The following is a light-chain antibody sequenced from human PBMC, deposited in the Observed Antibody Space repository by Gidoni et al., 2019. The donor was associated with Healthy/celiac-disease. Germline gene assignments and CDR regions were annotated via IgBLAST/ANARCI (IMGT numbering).Light chain of an antibody. CDR3: MQALQTPLT. CDR2: LGS. J-gene: IGKJ4*01. V-gene: IGKV2-28*01. CDR1: HSLLHSNGYND. Sequence: DIVMTQSPLSLPVTPGEPASISCRSSHSLLHSNGYNDLDWYLQKPGPSPQLLIYLGSNRASGVPDRFSGSGSGTDFTLKISSVEAEDVGVYYCMQALQTPLTFGGGTKVEIK.